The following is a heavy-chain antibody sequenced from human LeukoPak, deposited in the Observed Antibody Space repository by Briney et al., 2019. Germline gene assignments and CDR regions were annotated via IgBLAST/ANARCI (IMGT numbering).Heavy chain of an antibody. Sequence: SETLSLTCTVSGDSISSGDYYWSWIRQPAGKGLEWIGRISSSGSTNYNPSLKSRVTISVDTSKNQFSLKLSSVTAADTAVYYCASEYYYDTSGYYSLAHWGQGTLVTVSS. CDR2: ISSSGST. D-gene: IGHD3-22*01. V-gene: IGHV4-61*02. J-gene: IGHJ4*02. CDR3: ASEYYYDTSGYYSLAH. CDR1: GDSISSGDYY.